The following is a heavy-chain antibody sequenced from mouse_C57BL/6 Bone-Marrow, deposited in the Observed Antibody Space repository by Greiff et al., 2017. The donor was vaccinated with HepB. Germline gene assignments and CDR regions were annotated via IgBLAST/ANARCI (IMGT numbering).Heavy chain of an antibody. D-gene: IGHD1-1*01. CDR3: ARDRPYYYGSSGFAY. Sequence: EVQRVESGGGLVKPGGSLKLSCAASGFTFSSYAMSWVRQTPEKRLEWVATISDGGSYTYYPDNVKGRFTISRDNAKNNLYLQMSHLKSEDTAMYYCARDRPYYYGSSGFAYWGQGTLVTVSA. J-gene: IGHJ3*01. CDR1: GFTFSSYA. V-gene: IGHV5-4*01. CDR2: ISDGGSYT.